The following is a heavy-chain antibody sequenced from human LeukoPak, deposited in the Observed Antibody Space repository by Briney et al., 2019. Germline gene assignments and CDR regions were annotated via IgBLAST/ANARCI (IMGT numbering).Heavy chain of an antibody. V-gene: IGHV3-33*06. Sequence: PGGSLRLSCAASGFTFSSYGMHWVRQAPGKGLEWVAVIWYDGSNKYYADSVKGRFTISRDNSKNTLYLQMNSLRAEGTAVYYCAKDALYYSSTSCYPGYFDYWGQGSLVTVSS. J-gene: IGHJ4*02. CDR2: IWYDGSNK. CDR3: AKDALYYSSTSCYPGYFDY. CDR1: GFTFSSYG. D-gene: IGHD2-2*01.